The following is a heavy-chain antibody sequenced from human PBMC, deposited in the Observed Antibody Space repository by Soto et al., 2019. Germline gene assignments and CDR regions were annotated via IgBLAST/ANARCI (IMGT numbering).Heavy chain of an antibody. Sequence: ASVKVSCKASGFVFTGNYMHWVRQAPGQGLEYMGWINPNNGATNYAQNFQGRVTMTWDTSISTAYMEVRRLRSDDTAVYYCAPHYPDSSGYFDHWGQGTLVTVSS. CDR2: INPNNGAT. V-gene: IGHV1-2*02. CDR1: GFVFTGNY. J-gene: IGHJ4*02. CDR3: APHYPDSSGYFDH. D-gene: IGHD3-22*01.